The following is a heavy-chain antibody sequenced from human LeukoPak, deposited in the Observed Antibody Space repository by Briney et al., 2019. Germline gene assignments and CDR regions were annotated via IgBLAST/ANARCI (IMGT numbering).Heavy chain of an antibody. J-gene: IGHJ5*02. D-gene: IGHD3-16*01. CDR1: GNNFTIYW. CDR2: ISPGDSDT. Sequence: GESLKISCKGSGNNFTIYWIGWGRQMPEKGLEWMGIISPGDSDTRYSPSFQGQVTTSADKSITTAYLQWSSLKASDTAMYYCAIFDFLFGEIDNWFDPWGQGTQVTVSS. V-gene: IGHV5-51*01. CDR3: AIFDFLFGEIDNWFDP.